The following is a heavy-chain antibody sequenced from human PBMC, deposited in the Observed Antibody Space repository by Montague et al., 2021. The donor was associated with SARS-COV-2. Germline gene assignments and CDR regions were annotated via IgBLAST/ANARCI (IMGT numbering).Heavy chain of an antibody. Sequence: PALVKPTQTLTLTCTFSGFSLSTSGVGVGWIRQPPGKALEWLALIYWDDDKRYSPYLKSRLTITKDTSKNQVVLTMTNMDPVDTATYYCAHRPSIAAAGTFRFDPWGQVTLVTVSS. J-gene: IGHJ5*02. CDR3: AHRPSIAAAGTFRFDP. CDR2: IYWDDDK. V-gene: IGHV2-5*02. CDR1: GFSLSTSGVG. D-gene: IGHD6-13*01.